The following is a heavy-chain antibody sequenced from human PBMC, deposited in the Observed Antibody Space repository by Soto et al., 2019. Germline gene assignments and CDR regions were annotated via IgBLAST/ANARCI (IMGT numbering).Heavy chain of an antibody. D-gene: IGHD3-10*01. Sequence: GGSLRLSCVASGFTFSGYGMHWVRQAPVKGLEWLAVISHDGSDKYYADTVRGRFTITRDNSENTLYLQMNSLRPEDPAVYYCAKEDVWFAKDYWGQGTLVTVSS. CDR3: AKEDVWFAKDY. CDR1: GFTFSGYG. J-gene: IGHJ4*02. V-gene: IGHV3-30*18. CDR2: ISHDGSDK.